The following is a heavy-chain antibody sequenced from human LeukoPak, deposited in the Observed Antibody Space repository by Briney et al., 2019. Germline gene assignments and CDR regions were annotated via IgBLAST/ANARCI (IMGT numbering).Heavy chain of an antibody. D-gene: IGHD6-19*01. V-gene: IGHV5-51*01. CDR3: ARGAAVAGLNWFDP. CDR2: IYPGDFDN. CDR1: GYGFTTNW. Sequence: GESLKISCKGSGYGFTTNWIGWVRQTPGKGLEWMGIIYPGDFDNRYSPSFQGHVTISVDKSISTAYLQWSSLRASDTAMYYCARGAAVAGLNWFDPWGQGTLVTVSS. J-gene: IGHJ5*02.